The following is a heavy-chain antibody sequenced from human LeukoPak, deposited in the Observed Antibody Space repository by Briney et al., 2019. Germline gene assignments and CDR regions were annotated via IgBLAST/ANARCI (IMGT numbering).Heavy chain of an antibody. D-gene: IGHD1-7*01. J-gene: IGHJ5*02. CDR3: ARRRTTDDWFDP. CDR1: GGTFSSYA. V-gene: IGHV1-69*06. CDR2: IIPIFGTA. Sequence: SVKVSCKASGGTFSSYAISWVRQAPGQGLEWMGGIIPIFGTANYAQKFQGRVTITADKSTSTAYMELSSLRSEDTAVYYCARRRTTDDWFDPWGQGTLVTVSS.